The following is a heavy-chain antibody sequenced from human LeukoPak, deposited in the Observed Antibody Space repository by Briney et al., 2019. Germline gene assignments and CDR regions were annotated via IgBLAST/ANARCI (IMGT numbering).Heavy chain of an antibody. CDR1: GGSISNYY. J-gene: IGHJ6*03. Sequence: SETLSLTCTVSGGSISNYYWTWIRQTPGKGLESIGHISYSGSTTYYPSLRSRVALFLHTSQNQFSLELRSVTAADTAVYYCARAPPYQSSGSYLGGYYYMDVWGKGTTVTVSS. D-gene: IGHD3-22*01. V-gene: IGHV4-59*01. CDR3: ARAPPYQSSGSYLGGYYYMDV. CDR2: ISYSGST.